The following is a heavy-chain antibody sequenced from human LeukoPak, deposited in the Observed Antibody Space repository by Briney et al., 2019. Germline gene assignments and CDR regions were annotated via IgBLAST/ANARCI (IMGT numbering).Heavy chain of an antibody. J-gene: IGHJ4*02. CDR3: ARATRSGYDY. V-gene: IGHV3-48*04. D-gene: IGHD6-19*01. CDR1: GFTFRIYG. CDR2: ISSGSDTI. Sequence: GGSLRLSCAASGFTFRIYGMNWVRQAPGKGPEWVSYISSGSDTIYYADSAKGRFTMSRDNAKNSLFLQMNSLRAEDTAVYYCARATRSGYDYWGQGTLVAVSS.